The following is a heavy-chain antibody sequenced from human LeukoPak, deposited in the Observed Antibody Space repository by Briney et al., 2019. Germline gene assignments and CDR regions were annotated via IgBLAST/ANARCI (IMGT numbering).Heavy chain of an antibody. CDR2: IDYSGSI. Sequence: SETLSLTCTVSGGSISSSSYYWGWIRQTPGKGLEWIGSIDYSGSIYYNPSLRSRVTISADTSQNQFSLKLSSVTPAVTAVYYCARRGGSGIRGDYYFDYWGQGTLVTVSS. D-gene: IGHD3-10*01. CDR1: GGSISSSSYY. CDR3: ARRGGSGIRGDYYFDY. V-gene: IGHV4-39*01. J-gene: IGHJ4*02.